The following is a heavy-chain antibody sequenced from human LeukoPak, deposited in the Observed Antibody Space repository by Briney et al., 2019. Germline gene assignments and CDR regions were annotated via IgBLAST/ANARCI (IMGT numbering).Heavy chain of an antibody. D-gene: IGHD5-12*01. Sequence: PGGSLRLSCAASGFTFSSYSMTWVRQAPGKGLEWVSSISSSSSYIYYADSVKGRFTISRDNAKNSLYLQMNSLRAEDTAVYYCAREGHSGYDPTGYWGQGTLVTVSS. CDR3: AREGHSGYDPTGY. CDR2: ISSSSSYI. CDR1: GFTFSSYS. J-gene: IGHJ4*02. V-gene: IGHV3-21*01.